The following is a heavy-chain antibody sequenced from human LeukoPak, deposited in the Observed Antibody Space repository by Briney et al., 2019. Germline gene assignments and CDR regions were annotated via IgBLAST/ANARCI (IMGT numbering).Heavy chain of an antibody. CDR2: IYSGGST. D-gene: IGHD2-8*01. CDR3: ARDGVFIYAFDI. Sequence: GGSLRLSCAASGFTVSSNYMSWVRQAPGKGLEWVSVIYSGGSTYYADSVKGRFTISRDNAKNSLYLQMNSLRAEDTAVYYCARDGVFIYAFDIWGQGTMVTVSS. V-gene: IGHV3-66*01. J-gene: IGHJ3*02. CDR1: GFTVSSNY.